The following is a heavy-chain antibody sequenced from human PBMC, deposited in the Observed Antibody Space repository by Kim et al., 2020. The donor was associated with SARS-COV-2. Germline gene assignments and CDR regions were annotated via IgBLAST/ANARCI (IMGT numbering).Heavy chain of an antibody. J-gene: IGHJ3*02. V-gene: IGHV5-10-1*01. Sequence: PSFQGHVTISADKSISTAYLQWSSLKASDTAMYYCARSKSGRGRNPAFDIWGQGTMVTVSS. CDR3: ARSKSGRGRNPAFDI. D-gene: IGHD3-3*01.